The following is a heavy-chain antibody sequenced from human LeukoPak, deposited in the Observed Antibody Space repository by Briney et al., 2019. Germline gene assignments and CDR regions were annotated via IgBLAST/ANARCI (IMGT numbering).Heavy chain of an antibody. J-gene: IGHJ4*02. CDR2: IWHDGSNK. V-gene: IGHV3-33*01. Sequence: GGSLRLSCAASGFTFSTYGIHWVRQAPGKGLEWVVVIWHDGSNKYYADSVKGRFTISRDNSKNTLYLQMNSLRAEDTAVYFCARAVGPYDYWGQGTLVTVSS. CDR1: GFTFSTYG. D-gene: IGHD3-10*01. CDR3: ARAVGPYDY.